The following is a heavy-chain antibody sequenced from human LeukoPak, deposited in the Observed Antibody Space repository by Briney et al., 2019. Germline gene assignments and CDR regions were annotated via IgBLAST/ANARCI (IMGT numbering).Heavy chain of an antibody. D-gene: IGHD7-27*01. V-gene: IGHV3-7*01. CDR3: ARGSYWGGDY. CDR1: GFTFSNYW. J-gene: IGHJ4*02. Sequence: PGGSLRLSCAASGFTFSNYWMSWVRQAPGKGREWVANIKQDGSGNYVDSVKGRFTISRDNAKNSLYLQMNSLRVDDTAVYYCARGSYWGGDYWGQGTLVTVSS. CDR2: IKQDGSG.